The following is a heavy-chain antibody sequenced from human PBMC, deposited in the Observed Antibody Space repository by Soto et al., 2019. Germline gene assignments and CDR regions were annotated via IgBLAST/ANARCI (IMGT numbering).Heavy chain of an antibody. CDR3: AKDPRYYGSPPVAFFDA. V-gene: IGHV3-23*01. CDR1: GFTFSSYP. CDR2: IGGTSDYT. Sequence: EVQLLESGGGLVQPGGSLRLSCAASGFTFSSYPMTWVRQSPGKGLEWDATIGGTSDYTYYADSVKGRFTISRDNSKNTLYLQMTSLRGEDTAVYYCAKDPRYYGSPPVAFFDAWGQGTLFTVSS. J-gene: IGHJ5*02. D-gene: IGHD3-10*01.